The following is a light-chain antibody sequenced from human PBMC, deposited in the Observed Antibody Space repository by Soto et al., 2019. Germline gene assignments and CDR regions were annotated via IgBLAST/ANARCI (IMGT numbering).Light chain of an antibody. Sequence: DIQMTQSPSAMSASVGDRVTITCRASQGVRTYLAWFQQKPGKVPKRLIFSASSLQSGVPSRFRGSGSGTDFTFTISRLQPEDIATYYCQQYENLPTFGQGTRLEIK. J-gene: IGKJ5*01. V-gene: IGKV1-17*03. CDR1: QGVRTY. CDR2: SAS. CDR3: QQYENLPT.